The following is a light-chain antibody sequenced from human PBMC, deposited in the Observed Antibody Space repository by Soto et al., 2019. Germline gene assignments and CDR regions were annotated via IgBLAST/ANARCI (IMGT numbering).Light chain of an antibody. CDR2: GAS. J-gene: IGKJ4*01. Sequence: EIVLTQSPGTLPLSPGERASLSCRASQSVGSSYLAWYQQNPGRAPRLLIYGASRRATGIPDRFSGSGSGTEFTLTISSLQSEDFAVYYCQQYNNWPPVTFGGGT. CDR3: QQYNNWPPVT. V-gene: IGKV3-20*01. CDR1: QSVGSSY.